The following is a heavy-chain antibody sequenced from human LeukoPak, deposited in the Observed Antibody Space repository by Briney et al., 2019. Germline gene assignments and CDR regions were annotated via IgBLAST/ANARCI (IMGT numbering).Heavy chain of an antibody. J-gene: IGHJ4*02. CDR2: LNWNGGST. Sequence: AGGSLRLSCAAPGFTFDVYGMSWVRQAPGKGLVWVSGLNWNGGSTGYADSVKGRFTISRDNAKNSLYLQMNSLRAEVTALYNCARACSSSWLYYFNYWGQGTLVTVSS. V-gene: IGHV3-20*01. D-gene: IGHD6-13*01. CDR1: GFTFDVYG. CDR3: ARACSSSWLYYFNY.